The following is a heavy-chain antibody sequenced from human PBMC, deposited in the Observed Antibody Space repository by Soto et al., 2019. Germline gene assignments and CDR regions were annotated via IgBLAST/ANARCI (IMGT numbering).Heavy chain of an antibody. V-gene: IGHV4-59*08. CDR1: GGSISSYY. D-gene: IGHD3-10*01. J-gene: IGHJ6*02. CDR2: VHHSWGS. Sequence: QVQLQESGPGLVKPSETMSLSCTVSGGSISSYYWSWFRQSPGKRMEWIGYVHHSWGSSYNPSLQSRVAISLDTSKSQSSLKVTSVTATDTAVYYCARQGFGPLHGLVDVWGQGTTVNVSS. CDR3: ARQGFGPLHGLVDV.